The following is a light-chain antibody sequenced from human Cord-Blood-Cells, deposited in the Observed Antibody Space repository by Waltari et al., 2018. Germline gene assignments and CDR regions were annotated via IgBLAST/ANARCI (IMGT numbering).Light chain of an antibody. CDR3: QSYDSSLNWV. Sequence: QSVLPQLPSVSGAPGQRVTISCPGSSPNIGAGYDVHWYQHLPGTAPKLLIYGNSNRPSGVPDRFSGSKSGTSASLAITGLQAEDEADYYCQSYDSSLNWVFGGGTKLTVL. CDR2: GNS. V-gene: IGLV1-40*01. CDR1: SPNIGAGYD. J-gene: IGLJ3*02.